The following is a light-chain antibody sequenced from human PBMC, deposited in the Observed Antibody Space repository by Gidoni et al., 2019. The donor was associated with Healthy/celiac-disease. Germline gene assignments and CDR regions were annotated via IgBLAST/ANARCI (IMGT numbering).Light chain of an antibody. CDR1: QSVSSY. CDR2: DAS. CDR3: QQRSNWPRIT. J-gene: IGKJ3*01. V-gene: IGKV3-11*01. Sequence: ELVLTQSPATLSLSPGERATLSCRASQSVSSYLAWYQQQPGQAPRLLIYDASNRATGIPARFSGSGSGTDFTLTISSLEPEDFAVYYCQQRSNWPRITFGPGTKVDIK.